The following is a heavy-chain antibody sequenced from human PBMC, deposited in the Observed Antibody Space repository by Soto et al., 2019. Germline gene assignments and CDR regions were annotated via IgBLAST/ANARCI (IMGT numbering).Heavy chain of an antibody. CDR1: GFTFISYG. CDR2: ISYDGSNK. J-gene: IGHJ2*01. CDR3: AKDRGDYANYCYFDL. V-gene: IGHV3-30*18. D-gene: IGHD4-17*01. Sequence: QVQLVESGGGVVQPGRSLRLSCAGSGFTFISYGMHWVRQAPGKGLEWVAVISYDGSNKYYADSVKGRFTVSRDNSKNTLYLQMDSLRVEDTAVYYCAKDRGDYANYCYFDLWGRGTLVTVSS.